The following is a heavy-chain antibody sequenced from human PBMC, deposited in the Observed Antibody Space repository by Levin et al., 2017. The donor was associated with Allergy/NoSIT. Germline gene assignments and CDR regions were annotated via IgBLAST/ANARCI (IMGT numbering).Heavy chain of an antibody. V-gene: IGHV3-7*03. J-gene: IGHJ6*03. CDR3: AKRGARDYYYTDV. CDR1: GFSFSNIW. D-gene: IGHD3-10*01. CDR2: IKQDGSEK. Sequence: GGSLRLSCVASGFSFSNIWMSWVRQAPGKGLEWVANIKQDGSEKNYVDSVKGRFTISRDNAKDSLYLQMNSLRAEDTAVYYCAKRGARDYYYTDVWGTGTTVTVSS.